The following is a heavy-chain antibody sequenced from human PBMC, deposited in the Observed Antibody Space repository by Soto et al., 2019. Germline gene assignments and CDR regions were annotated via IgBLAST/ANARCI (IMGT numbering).Heavy chain of an antibody. CDR3: ARDQGVTSELFHY. V-gene: IGHV1-2*02. CDR1: GYTFTGYY. Sequence: RASVKVSCKTSGYTFTGYYIHWVRQAPGQGLEWMGWINPNSGGTDYAQKFQGRVTMTRDTSISTVYMELNRLRSDDTAVYYCARDQGVTSELFHYWGHGSLVTVPQ. J-gene: IGHJ4*01. D-gene: IGHD3-10*01. CDR2: INPNSGGT.